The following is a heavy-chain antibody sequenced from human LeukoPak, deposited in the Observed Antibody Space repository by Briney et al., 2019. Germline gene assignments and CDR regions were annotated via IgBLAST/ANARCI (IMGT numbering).Heavy chain of an antibody. V-gene: IGHV1-46*01. CDR2: INPSGGST. CDR1: GYTFSSYY. CDR3: ARDLMIVVVFDY. Sequence: GASVKVSCKASGYTFSSYYIHWVRQAPGQGLEWMGIINPSGGSTSYAQKFQGRVTMTRDTSISTAYMELSRLRSDDTAVYYCARDLMIVVVFDYWGQRTLVTVSS. J-gene: IGHJ4*02. D-gene: IGHD3-22*01.